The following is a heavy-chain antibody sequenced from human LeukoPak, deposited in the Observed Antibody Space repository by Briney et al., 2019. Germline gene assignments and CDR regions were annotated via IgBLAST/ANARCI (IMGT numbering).Heavy chain of an antibody. D-gene: IGHD5-12*01. J-gene: IGHJ4*02. CDR3: ARVVYSGYDRWVDY. CDR2: IYYSGRT. V-gene: IGHV4-59*01. Sequence: SETLSLTCTVSGGSISSYYWGWIRQPPGKGLEWIGYIYYSGRTTYNPSLKSRVTISVDTSKNQFSLKLSSVTAADTAVYYCARVVYSGYDRWVDYWGQGTLVTVSS. CDR1: GGSISSYY.